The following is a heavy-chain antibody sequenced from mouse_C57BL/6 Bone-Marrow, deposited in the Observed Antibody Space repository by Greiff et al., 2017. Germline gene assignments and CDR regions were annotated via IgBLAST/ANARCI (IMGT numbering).Heavy chain of an antibody. CDR2: ISDGGSYT. D-gene: IGHD2-1*01. Sequence: EVQRVESGGGLVKPGGSLKLSCAASGFTFSSYAMSWVRQTPEKGLEWVATISDGGSYTYYPDNVKGRFTISRDNAKNNLYLQMSHLKSEDTAMYYCARDQGIYYGNFYFDYWGQGTTLTVSS. V-gene: IGHV5-4*01. CDR3: ARDQGIYYGNFYFDY. CDR1: GFTFSSYA. J-gene: IGHJ2*01.